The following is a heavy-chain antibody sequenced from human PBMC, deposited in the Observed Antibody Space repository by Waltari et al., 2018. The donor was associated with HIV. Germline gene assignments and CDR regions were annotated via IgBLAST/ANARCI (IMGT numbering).Heavy chain of an antibody. CDR1: EFTVQNVY. Sequence: VQVVETGGTVGTPGGSARPSCVLSEFTVQNVYGSWLPQAPGQGPEWVSSISTEGKSFVADSLKGRCALSRDISNNTLHLQMNRVKVEDAAVYHCARVATHYYDSTGFESYGMDVWGPGTTVTVS. V-gene: IGHV3-53*02. J-gene: IGHJ6*02. D-gene: IGHD3-3*01. CDR3: ARVATHYYDSTGFESYGMDV. CDR2: ISTEGKS.